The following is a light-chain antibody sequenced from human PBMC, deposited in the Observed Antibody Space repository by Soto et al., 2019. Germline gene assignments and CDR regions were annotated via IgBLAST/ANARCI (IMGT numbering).Light chain of an antibody. Sequence: EIVLTQSPGTLSLSPGERATLSCRASLSISSNYLAWYQQKPGQAPRLLIYGASSRAPGIPDRFSGSGSGTPFTLTINRLEPEDFAVYYCQQYGGSPYTFGQGTKLEIK. CDR2: GAS. J-gene: IGKJ2*01. CDR3: QQYGGSPYT. CDR1: LSISSNY. V-gene: IGKV3-20*01.